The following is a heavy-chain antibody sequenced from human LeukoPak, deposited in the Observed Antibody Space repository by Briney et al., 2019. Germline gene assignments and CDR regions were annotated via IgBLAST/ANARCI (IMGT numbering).Heavy chain of an antibody. D-gene: IGHD3-3*01. J-gene: IGHJ4*02. CDR1: GFTFSSYS. Sequence: PGRSLRLSCAASGFTFSSYSMNWVRQAPGKGLEWVSYISSSSSTIYYADSVKGRFTISRDNAKNSLYLQMNSLRAEDTAVYYCARWTSGLVHDYWGQGTLVTVSS. V-gene: IGHV3-48*04. CDR2: ISSSSSTI. CDR3: ARWTSGLVHDY.